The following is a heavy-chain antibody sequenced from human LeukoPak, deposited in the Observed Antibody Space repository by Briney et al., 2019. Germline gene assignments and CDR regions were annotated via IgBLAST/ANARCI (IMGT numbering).Heavy chain of an antibody. CDR2: ISSSGSTI. D-gene: IGHD1-26*01. CDR3: ARGGEVGSPYGMDV. V-gene: IGHV3-48*04. CDR1: GFTFSSYS. J-gene: IGHJ6*02. Sequence: PGRSLRLSCAASGFTFSSYSMNWVRQAPGKGLEWVSYISSSGSTIYYADSVKGRFTISRDNAKNSLYLQMNSLRAEDTAVYYCARGGEVGSPYGMDVWGQGATVTVSS.